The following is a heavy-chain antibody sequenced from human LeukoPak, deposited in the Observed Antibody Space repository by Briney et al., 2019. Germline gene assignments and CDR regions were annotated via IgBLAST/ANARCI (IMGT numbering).Heavy chain of an antibody. CDR3: VKGSCSGGSCCLDY. D-gene: IGHD2-15*01. CDR1: GFTFSNYG. Sequence: GGSLRLSCVASGFTFSNYGIHWVRQAPGKGLEWVAFIRYDGTNKYYADSVRGRFTISRDNAKNSLYVQMNSLRAEDMALYYCVKGSCSGGSCCLDYWGQGTLVTVSS. J-gene: IGHJ4*02. CDR2: IRYDGTNK. V-gene: IGHV3-30*02.